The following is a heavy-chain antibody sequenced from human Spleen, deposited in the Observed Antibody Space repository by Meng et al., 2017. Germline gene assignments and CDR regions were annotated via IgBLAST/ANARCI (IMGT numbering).Heavy chain of an antibody. CDR1: GGSFSDYY. CDR3: ARGPTTMAHDLDY. V-gene: IGHV4-34*01. CDR2: INHSGST. Sequence: QVQLQQVGAGLLKPSVTLSLTCVVSGGSFSDYYWSWIRQPPGKGLEWIGEINHSGSTNYNPSLESRATISVDTSQNNLSLKLSSVTAADSAVYYCARGPTTMAHDLDYWGQGTLVTVSS. J-gene: IGHJ4*02. D-gene: IGHD4-11*01.